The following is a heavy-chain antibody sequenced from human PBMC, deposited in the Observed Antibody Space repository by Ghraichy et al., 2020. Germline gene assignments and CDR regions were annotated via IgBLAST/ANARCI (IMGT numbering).Heavy chain of an antibody. V-gene: IGHV1-18*04. CDR2: ISAYNGNT. CDR3: AREADVLLWFGELSRLGMDV. Sequence: ASVKVSCKASGYTFTSYGISWVRQAPGQGLEWMGWISAYNGNTNYAQKLQGRVTMTTDTSTSTAYMELRSLRSDDTAVYYCAREADVLLWFGELSRLGMDVWGQGTKVTVS. J-gene: IGHJ6*02. CDR1: GYTFTSYG. D-gene: IGHD3-10*01.